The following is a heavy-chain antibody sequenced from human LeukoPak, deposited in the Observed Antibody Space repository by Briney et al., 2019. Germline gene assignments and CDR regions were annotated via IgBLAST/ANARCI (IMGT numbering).Heavy chain of an antibody. CDR2: MYYSGST. Sequence: SETLSLTCTVSGGSISSSSFYWGWIRQPPGKGLEWIASMYYSGSTYYNPALKTRVTISVDTSKNQFSLKLSSVTAADTAVYYCARVRGIVVVISRYFDYWGQGTLVTVSS. CDR1: GGSISSSSFY. J-gene: IGHJ4*02. V-gene: IGHV4-39*01. D-gene: IGHD3-22*01. CDR3: ARVRGIVVVISRYFDY.